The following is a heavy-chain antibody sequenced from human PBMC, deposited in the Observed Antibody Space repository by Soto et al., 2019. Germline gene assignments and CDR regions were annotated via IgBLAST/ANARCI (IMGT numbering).Heavy chain of an antibody. D-gene: IGHD6-19*01. CDR3: ARDGAVAVGDYFDY. Sequence: QVQLVESGGGVVQPGRSLRLSCAASGFTFSSYGMHWVRQAPGKGLEWVAVIWYDGSNKYYADSVKGRFTISRDNSKNTLYLQMNSLRAEDTAVYYFARDGAVAVGDYFDYWGQGTLVTVSS. V-gene: IGHV3-33*01. J-gene: IGHJ4*02. CDR2: IWYDGSNK. CDR1: GFTFSSYG.